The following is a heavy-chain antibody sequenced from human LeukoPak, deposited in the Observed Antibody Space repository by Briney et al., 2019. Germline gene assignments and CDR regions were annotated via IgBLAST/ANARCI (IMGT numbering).Heavy chain of an antibody. CDR1: GFTFSSYW. Sequence: GGSLRLSCAASGFTFSSYWMHWVRQAPGKGLVWVSRINSDGSSTSYADSVKGRFTVTRDNAKNTLYLQMNSLRAEDTAVYYCAREPEWELLDAFDIWGQGTMATVSS. CDR2: INSDGSST. CDR3: AREPEWELLDAFDI. J-gene: IGHJ3*02. D-gene: IGHD1-26*01. V-gene: IGHV3-74*01.